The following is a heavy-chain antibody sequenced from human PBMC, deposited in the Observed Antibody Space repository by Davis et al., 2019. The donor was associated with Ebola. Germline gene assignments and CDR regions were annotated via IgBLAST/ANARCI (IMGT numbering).Heavy chain of an antibody. J-gene: IGHJ6*02. Sequence: SETLSLTCTVSGCSISSYYWSWIRQPPGKGLEWIGYIYYSGSTNYNPSLKSRVTISVDTSKHQFSLKLSSVTAADTAVYYCARGSGITGTLMDVWGQGTTVTVSS. V-gene: IGHV4-59*01. CDR2: IYYSGST. CDR3: ARGSGITGTLMDV. CDR1: GCSISSYY. D-gene: IGHD1-7*01.